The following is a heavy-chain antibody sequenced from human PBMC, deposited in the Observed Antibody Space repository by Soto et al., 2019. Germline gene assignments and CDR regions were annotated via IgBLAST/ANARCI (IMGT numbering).Heavy chain of an antibody. CDR1: GYNFAGYW. CDR3: ARGGVSTRTFDY. V-gene: IGHV5-51*01. J-gene: IGHJ4*02. Sequence: CKGSGYNFAGYWIAWVRQMPGKGLELMGIIYPSDSDTRYRPSFQGQVTISADKFISSAYLQWSSLRASDTAMYYCARGGVSTRTFDYWGQGTPVTVSS. CDR2: IYPSDSDT. D-gene: IGHD3-3*01.